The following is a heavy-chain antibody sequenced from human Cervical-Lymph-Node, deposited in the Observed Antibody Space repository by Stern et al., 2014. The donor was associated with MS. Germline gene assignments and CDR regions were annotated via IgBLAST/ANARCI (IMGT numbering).Heavy chain of an antibody. V-gene: IGHV4-4*02. J-gene: IGHJ5*02. Sequence: QVQLQESGPGLVKPSGTLSLNCGVSGDSISSENSWSWVRQPPGKGLEWIGEIHHSGSTNYHPSLQSRLTMSIAKSKNHCFPTLTSVTAADTAVYFCARVSLSGYDWFDPWGQGTLVTVSS. CDR1: GDSISSENS. CDR2: IHHSGST. D-gene: IGHD5-12*01. CDR3: ARVSLSGYDWFDP.